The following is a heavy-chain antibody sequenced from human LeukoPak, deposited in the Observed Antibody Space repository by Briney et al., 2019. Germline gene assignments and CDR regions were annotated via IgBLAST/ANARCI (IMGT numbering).Heavy chain of an antibody. V-gene: IGHV3-23*01. Sequence: GGSLRLSCAASGFTFSSYAMSWVRQAPGKGLEWVSAISGSGGSTYYADSVKGRFTISRDNSKNTLYLQMNSLRAEDTAVYYCAKGYYDSSGYRGDAFDIWGQGTMVTVSS. D-gene: IGHD3-22*01. CDR3: AKGYYDSSGYRGDAFDI. CDR2: ISGSGGST. J-gene: IGHJ3*02. CDR1: GFTFSSYA.